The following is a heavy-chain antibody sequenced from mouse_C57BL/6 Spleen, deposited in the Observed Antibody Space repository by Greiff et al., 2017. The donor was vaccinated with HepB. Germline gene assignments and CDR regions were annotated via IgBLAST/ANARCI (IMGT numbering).Heavy chain of an antibody. V-gene: IGHV1-69*01. CDR1: GYTFTSYW. D-gene: IGHD6-2*01. CDR2: IGPSDSYT. J-gene: IGHJ3*01. Sequence: QVQLQQPGAELVMPGASVKLSCKATGYTFTSYWMHWVKQRPGQGLEWIGEIGPSDSYTNYNQKFKGKSTLTVDKSSSTAYMQLSSLTSEDSAVYYCARSASSRAWFAYWGQGTLVTVSA. CDR3: ARSASSRAWFAY.